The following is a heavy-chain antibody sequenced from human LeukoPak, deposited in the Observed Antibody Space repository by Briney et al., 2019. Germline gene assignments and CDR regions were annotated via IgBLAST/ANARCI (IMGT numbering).Heavy chain of an antibody. J-gene: IGHJ3*02. Sequence: GASVKVSCKVSGYTLTELSMHWVRQAPGQGLGWMGWINPNSGGTNYAQKFQGRVTMTRDTSISTAYMELSRLRSDDTAVYYCWYYYDSSNAVVNAFDIWGQGTMVTVSS. CDR1: GYTLTELS. CDR3: WYYYDSSNAVVNAFDI. D-gene: IGHD3-22*01. CDR2: INPNSGGT. V-gene: IGHV1-2*02.